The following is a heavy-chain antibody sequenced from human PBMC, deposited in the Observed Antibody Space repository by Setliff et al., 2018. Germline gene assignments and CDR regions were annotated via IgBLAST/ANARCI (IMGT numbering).Heavy chain of an antibody. D-gene: IGHD5-12*01. CDR1: GPTFSRYS. J-gene: IGHJ4*02. CDR3: ARGIGTLDISRYFDY. Sequence: AGGSLRLSCAAPGPTFSRYSMNWVRQAPGKGLEWISYISSSNSGMYYADSVKGRFTISRDSAKNSVYLQMNSLRAEDTAVYYCARGIGTLDISRYFDYWGQGTLDTVSS. V-gene: IGHV3-48*01. CDR2: ISSSNSGM.